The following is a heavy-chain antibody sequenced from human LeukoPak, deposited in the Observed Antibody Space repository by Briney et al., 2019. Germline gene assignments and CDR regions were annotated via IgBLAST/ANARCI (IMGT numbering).Heavy chain of an antibody. CDR3: AKITTTMRVVVNNFDY. D-gene: IGHD3-22*01. J-gene: IGHJ4*02. CDR1: GFTFSSYA. Sequence: GGSLRLSCAASGFTFSSYAMSWVRQAPGKGLAWVSGISGCGGRTYYEDSVQGRFTISRDNFKNTLYLQMNSLRGEDPAVYYCAKITTTMRVVVNNFDYWGQGTLVTVSS. V-gene: IGHV3-23*01. CDR2: ISGCGGRT.